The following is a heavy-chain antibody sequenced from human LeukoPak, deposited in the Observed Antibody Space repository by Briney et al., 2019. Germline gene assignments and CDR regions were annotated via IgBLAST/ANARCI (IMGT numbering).Heavy chain of an antibody. J-gene: IGHJ4*02. CDR1: GFTFSSYL. Sequence: AGGSLRLSCAASGFTFSSYLMHWVRQAPGKGLVWVSRINSDGSSTSYADSVKGRFTISRDNAKNTLYLQMNSLRAEDTAVYYCARGRLLPYYFDYWGQGTMVTVSS. D-gene: IGHD2-21*01. CDR2: INSDGSST. V-gene: IGHV3-74*01. CDR3: ARGRLLPYYFDY.